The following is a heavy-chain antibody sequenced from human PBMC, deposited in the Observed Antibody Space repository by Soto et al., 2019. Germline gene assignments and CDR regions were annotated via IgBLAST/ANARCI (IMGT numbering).Heavy chain of an antibody. Sequence: QVKLMESGGGVVVPGGSLRLSCAASGFTLSYYYMTWIRQTPGKGLEWVAHIDGRSSDIKYADSVKGRFTISRENARNSLFLQMNSVTSDDTGMYFCTKGGRTTSYYWEYWGPGALVTVSA. CDR3: TKGGRTTSYYWEY. D-gene: IGHD2-2*01. CDR2: IDGRSSDI. CDR1: GFTLSYYY. V-gene: IGHV3-11*06. J-gene: IGHJ4*02.